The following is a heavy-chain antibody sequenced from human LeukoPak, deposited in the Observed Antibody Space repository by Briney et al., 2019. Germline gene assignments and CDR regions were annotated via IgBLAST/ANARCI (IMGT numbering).Heavy chain of an antibody. V-gene: IGHV3-7*01. CDR3: AKDGGYIAAAGTLDY. Sequence: GGSLRLSCAASGFTFSSYWMSWVRQAPGKGLEWVANIKQDGSEKYYVDSVKGRFTISRDNAKNSLYLQMNSLRAEDTAVYYCAKDGGYIAAAGTLDYWGQGTLVTVSS. CDR2: IKQDGSEK. J-gene: IGHJ4*02. CDR1: GFTFSSYW. D-gene: IGHD6-13*01.